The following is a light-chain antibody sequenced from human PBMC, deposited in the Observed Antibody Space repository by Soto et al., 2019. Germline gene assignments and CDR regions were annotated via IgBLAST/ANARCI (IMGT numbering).Light chain of an antibody. J-gene: IGKJ2*01. Sequence: IVMTQSPATLSVSPGERATLSCRASQSVSSNLAWYQQKPGQAPRLLIYGASTRATGIPARFSGSGSGTEFTLTISSLQSEDFAVYYCQQYNNWPPYTFGQGTKGDQT. CDR3: QQYNNWPPYT. CDR1: QSVSSN. V-gene: IGKV3-15*01. CDR2: GAS.